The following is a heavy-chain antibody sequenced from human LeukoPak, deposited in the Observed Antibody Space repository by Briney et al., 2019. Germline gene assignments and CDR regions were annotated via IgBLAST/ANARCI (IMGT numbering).Heavy chain of an antibody. V-gene: IGHV3-72*01. CDR1: GFTFTDHY. J-gene: IGHJ5*02. CDR2: IRNRPKSYTT. D-gene: IGHD3-10*02. CDR3: SISYVPGKDASFDL. Sequence: QAGGSLRLSCATSGFTFTDHYMDWVRQAPGKGLGWVARIRNRPKSYTTEYAASVKGRFTISRDDSKSSLFLQMSGLRTEDTAMYDCSISYVPGKDASFDLRGQGTLVTVSS.